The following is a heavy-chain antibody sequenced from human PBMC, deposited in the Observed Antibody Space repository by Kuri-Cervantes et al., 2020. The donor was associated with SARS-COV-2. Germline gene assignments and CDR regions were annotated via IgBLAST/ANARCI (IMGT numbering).Heavy chain of an antibody. J-gene: IGHJ4*02. CDR1: GFTFSDYY. CDR2: ISNTGSII. Sequence: LSLTCAASGFTFSDYYMTWIRQAPGKGLEWVSYISNTGSIIYYADSVKGRFTISRDNAKNSLYLQMNSLSAEDTAVYYCARSPGDGDYDPFVYWGQGTLVTVSS. D-gene: IGHD4-17*01. V-gene: IGHV3-11*04. CDR3: ARSPGDGDYDPFVY.